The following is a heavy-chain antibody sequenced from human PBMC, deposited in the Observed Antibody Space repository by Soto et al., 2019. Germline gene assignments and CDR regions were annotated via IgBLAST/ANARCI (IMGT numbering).Heavy chain of an antibody. CDR2: ILSSGGSI. J-gene: IGHJ6*03. D-gene: IGHD6-6*01. Sequence: EVQLVESGGGLVKTGGSLRLSCADSGVTFSRFSFNWVRQAPGKGLEWVSFILSSGGSIYYADSVNSRFTITKDNTKCPLYLQMNSLKDEDTAVYYCVRESGEQLVRRGFYYSYMDVWGKGTMVTVTS. CDR1: GVTFSRFS. CDR3: VRESGEQLVRRGFYYSYMDV. V-gene: IGHV3-21*01.